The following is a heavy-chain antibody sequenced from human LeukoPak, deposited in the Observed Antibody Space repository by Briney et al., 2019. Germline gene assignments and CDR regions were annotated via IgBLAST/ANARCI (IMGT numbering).Heavy chain of an antibody. V-gene: IGHV4-4*07. D-gene: IGHD4-17*01. Sequence: IPSETLSLTCTVSGGSISSYYWSWIRQPAGKGLEWIGRIYTSGSTNYNPSLKSRVTMSVDTSKNQFSLKLSSVTAADTAVYYCARDIRDYGDYGVNDDAFDIWGQETMVTVSS. CDR1: GGSISSYY. CDR3: ARDIRDYGDYGVNDDAFDI. J-gene: IGHJ3*02. CDR2: IYTSGST.